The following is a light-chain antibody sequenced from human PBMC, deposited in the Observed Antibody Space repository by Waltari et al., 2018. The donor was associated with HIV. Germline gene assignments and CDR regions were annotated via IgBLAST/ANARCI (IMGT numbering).Light chain of an antibody. J-gene: IGLJ1*01. CDR2: EVT. CDR1: SSDVGGYNY. CDR3: SSYTSSSTQV. Sequence: QSALTQPASVSGSPGQSITISCTGTSSDVGGYNYVFWYQQHPGKAPKLMLYEVTNRPSGVSNRFSGSKSGNTASLTISGLQAEDEADYYCSSYTSSSTQVFGTGTKVTVL. V-gene: IGLV2-14*01.